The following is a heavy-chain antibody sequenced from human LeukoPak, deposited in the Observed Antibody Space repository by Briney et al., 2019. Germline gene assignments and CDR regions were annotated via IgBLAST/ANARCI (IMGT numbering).Heavy chain of an antibody. J-gene: IGHJ4*02. D-gene: IGHD3-22*01. V-gene: IGHV3-23*01. CDR1: GFTFSNYA. CDR2: VSGRDTST. Sequence: GASLRLSCAASGFTFSNYAMSWVRQAPGKGLEWVSAVSGRDTSTYYTDSVKGRFTISRDNSKNTLYLQMNSLRAEDTAVYYCAKPGYYDSSGYYREDLAFDYWGQGTLVTVSS. CDR3: AKPGYYDSSGYYREDLAFDY.